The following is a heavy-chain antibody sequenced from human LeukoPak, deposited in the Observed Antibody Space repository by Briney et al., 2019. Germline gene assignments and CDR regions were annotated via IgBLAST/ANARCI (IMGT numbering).Heavy chain of an antibody. CDR2: IFPIFGTA. J-gene: IGHJ6*03. CDR1: GGTFSSYA. Sequence: SVKVSCKASGGTFSSYAISWVRQAPGQGLEWMGGIFPIFGTANYAQKFQGRVTITADESTSTAYMELSSLRSEDTAVYYCARGRTIFGVVNYYYYYMDVWGKGTTVTVSS. V-gene: IGHV1-69*13. D-gene: IGHD3-3*01. CDR3: ARGRTIFGVVNYYYYYMDV.